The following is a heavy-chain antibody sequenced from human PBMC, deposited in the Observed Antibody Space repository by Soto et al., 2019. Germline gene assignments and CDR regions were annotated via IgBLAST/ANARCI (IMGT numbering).Heavy chain of an antibody. CDR3: ARQWGYYDFWSGYSNWFDP. V-gene: IGHV4-59*08. Sequence: SETLSLTCTVSGGSISSYYWSWIRQPPGKGLEWIGYIYYSGSTNYNPSLKSRVTISVDTSKNQFSLKLSSVTAADTAVYYCARQWGYYDFWSGYSNWFDPWGQGTLGTVSS. J-gene: IGHJ5*02. D-gene: IGHD3-3*01. CDR1: GGSISSYY. CDR2: IYYSGST.